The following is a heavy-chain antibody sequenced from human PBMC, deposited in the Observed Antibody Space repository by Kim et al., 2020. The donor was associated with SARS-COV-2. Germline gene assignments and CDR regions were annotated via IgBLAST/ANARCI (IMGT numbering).Heavy chain of an antibody. CDR1: GFTFSSYG. D-gene: IGHD1-26*01. V-gene: IGHV3-30*18. Sequence: GGSLRLSCAASGFTFSSYGMHWVRPAPGKGLEWVAVISYDGSNKYYADSVKGRFTISRDTSKTTLDLQMNSLRAEDTAVYYCAKGVRSSGSHSDYWGQGTLVTVSS. CDR3: AKGVRSSGSHSDY. CDR2: ISYDGSNK. J-gene: IGHJ4*02.